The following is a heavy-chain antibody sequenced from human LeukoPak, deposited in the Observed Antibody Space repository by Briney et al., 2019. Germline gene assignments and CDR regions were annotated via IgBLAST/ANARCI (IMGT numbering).Heavy chain of an antibody. Sequence: SETLSLTCAVSGGSISSGGYSWSWIRQPPGKGLEWIGYIYHSGSTYYNPSLKSRVTISVDRSKNQFSLKLSSVTAADTAVYYCARGETKGSSGWEYYYYYGMGVWGKGTTVTVSS. CDR3: ARGETKGSSGWEYYYYYGMGV. CDR2: IYHSGST. J-gene: IGHJ6*04. CDR1: GGSISSGGYS. V-gene: IGHV4-30-2*01. D-gene: IGHD6-19*01.